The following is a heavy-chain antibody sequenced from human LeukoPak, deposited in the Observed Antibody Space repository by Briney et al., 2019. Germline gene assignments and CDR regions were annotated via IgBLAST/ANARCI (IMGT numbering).Heavy chain of an antibody. J-gene: IGHJ3*02. Sequence: SLSTSGVGVGWIRQPPGKALEWLALIYWDDDKRYSPSLKSRLTITKDTSKNQVVLTMTNMDPVDTATYYCAHLMIAGPHDAFDIWGQGTMVTVCS. CDR2: IYWDDDK. CDR1: SLSTSGVG. CDR3: AHLMIAGPHDAFDI. V-gene: IGHV2-5*02. D-gene: IGHD3-22*01.